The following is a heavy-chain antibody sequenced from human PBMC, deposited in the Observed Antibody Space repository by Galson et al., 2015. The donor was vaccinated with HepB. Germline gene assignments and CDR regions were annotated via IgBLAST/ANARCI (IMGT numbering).Heavy chain of an antibody. J-gene: IGHJ4*02. V-gene: IGHV4-31*03. CDR3: ARGSFGTGSQYFDY. CDR2: IYDSGST. Sequence: TLSLTCTVSGGSISSAGNYWNWIRQHPGKGLEYIGRIYDSGSTYYSPSFKSRLAISRDTSKNQFSLRLNSVTAADTAVYYCARGSFGTGSQYFDYWGQGALVTVSS. D-gene: IGHD3-10*01. CDR1: GGSISSAGNY.